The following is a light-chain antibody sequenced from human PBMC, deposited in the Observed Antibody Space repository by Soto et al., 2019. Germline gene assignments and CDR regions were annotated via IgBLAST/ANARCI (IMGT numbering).Light chain of an antibody. J-gene: IGKJ1*01. CDR3: QQYNSYPGA. CDR1: QTISSW. V-gene: IGKV1-5*01. Sequence: DIQMTQSPSTLSGSVGDRVTITCRASQTISSWLALYQQKPGKAPKLLIYDASSLKSGVPSRFSGSGSGTEFTHTISSLQPDDFATYYCQQYNSYPGAFGQGTKVDIK. CDR2: DAS.